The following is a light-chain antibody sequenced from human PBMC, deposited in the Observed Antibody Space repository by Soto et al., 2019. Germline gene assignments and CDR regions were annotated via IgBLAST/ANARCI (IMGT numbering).Light chain of an antibody. Sequence: QSVLTQPPSASGTPGQTVTIRCSGSMSNLGGNTVSWYQQLPGTAPRLLIFSNHQRPSGVPGRFSGSKSGTTASLAITGLQAEDEADYYCQSYDSSLSAYVVFGGGTKLTVL. CDR1: MSNLGGNT. CDR3: QSYDSSLSAYVV. J-gene: IGLJ2*01. CDR2: SNH. V-gene: IGLV1-44*01.